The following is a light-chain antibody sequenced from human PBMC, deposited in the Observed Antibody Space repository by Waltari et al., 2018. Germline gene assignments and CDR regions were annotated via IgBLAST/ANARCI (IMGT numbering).Light chain of an antibody. CDR2: LGS. J-gene: IGKJ5*01. CDR3: MEALQSVT. Sequence: DIVMTQSPLYLSVSPGEPASISCRSSQSLLESNGYNYLDWYLQKPGQSPQILIYLGSNRASGVSDRFSGSGSGTDFTLKISRVEAEDAGVYYCMEALQSVTFGQGTRLEIK. V-gene: IGKV2-28*01. CDR1: QSLLESNGYNY.